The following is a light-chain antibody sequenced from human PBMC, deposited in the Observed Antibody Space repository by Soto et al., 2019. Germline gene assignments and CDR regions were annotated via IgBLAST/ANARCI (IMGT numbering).Light chain of an antibody. Sequence: QSALTQPASVSGSPGQSIAISCTGTSSDVGGYNYVSWYQHHPGKAPKLMIYAVNNRPSGFSDRFSGSKSGNTASLTISGLQAEDEADYYCYSYTSTTAYVFGAGTQLTVL. J-gene: IGLJ1*01. CDR3: YSYTSTTAYV. CDR2: AVN. V-gene: IGLV2-14*03. CDR1: SSDVGGYNY.